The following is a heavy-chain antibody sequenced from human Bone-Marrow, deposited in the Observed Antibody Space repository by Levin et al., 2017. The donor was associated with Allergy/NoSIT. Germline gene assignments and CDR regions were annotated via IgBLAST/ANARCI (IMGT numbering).Heavy chain of an antibody. D-gene: IGHD5-18*01. V-gene: IGHV4-61*09. Sequence: SETLSLTCAVSGGSISSDFYSWSWIRQPAGKGLEWIGHIYASGTTNYNPSLESRVTISVDTSNNQFSLKLNSVTAADTAVYYCARDRRGFSYGPNTGHYYYYMDVWGKGTTVTVSS. CDR2: IYASGTT. CDR3: ARDRRGFSYGPNTGHYYYYMDV. J-gene: IGHJ6*03. CDR1: GGSISSDFYS.